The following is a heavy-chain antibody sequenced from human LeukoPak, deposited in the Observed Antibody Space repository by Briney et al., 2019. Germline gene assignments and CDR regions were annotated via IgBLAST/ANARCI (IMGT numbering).Heavy chain of an antibody. CDR1: GFTFGDYA. J-gene: IGHJ1*01. CDR3: TRDRLADYYDSRENRYFQH. Sequence: GGSLRLSCTASGFTFGDYAMSWFRQAPGKGLEWVGFIRSKAYGGTTEYAASVKGRFTISRDDSKSIAYLQMNSLKTEDTAVYYCTRDRLADYYDSRENRYFQHWGQGTLVTVSS. CDR2: IRSKAYGGTT. D-gene: IGHD3-22*01. V-gene: IGHV3-49*03.